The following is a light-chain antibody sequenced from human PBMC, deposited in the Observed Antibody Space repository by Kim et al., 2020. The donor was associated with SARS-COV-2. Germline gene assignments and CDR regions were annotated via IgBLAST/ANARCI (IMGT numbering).Light chain of an antibody. CDR1: QSVSRSY. CDR2: DAS. J-gene: IGKJ2*01. V-gene: IGKV3-20*01. CDR3: QKYGSSHYT. Sequence: EIVLTQSPGILSLSPGERATLSCRASQSVSRSYLAWYQQNPGQAPRLLIYDASNRATGIPDRFSGSGSGTDFTLTINRVEPEDVAVYSRQKYGSSHYTFGKETKLEF.